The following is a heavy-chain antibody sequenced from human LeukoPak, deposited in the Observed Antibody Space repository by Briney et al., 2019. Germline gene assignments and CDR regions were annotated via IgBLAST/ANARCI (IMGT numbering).Heavy chain of an antibody. J-gene: IGHJ4*02. CDR1: GFTFSNYG. D-gene: IGHD6-13*01. CDR3: ARDFAAAGIFDY. CDR2: ILYDGSNK. Sequence: QPGGSLRLSCAASGFTFSNYGMHWVRQAPGKGLEWVALILYDGSNKYYADSVKGRFTISRDNSKNTLYMQMNSLRAEDTAVYYCARDFAAAGIFDYWGQGTLVTVSS. V-gene: IGHV3-30*03.